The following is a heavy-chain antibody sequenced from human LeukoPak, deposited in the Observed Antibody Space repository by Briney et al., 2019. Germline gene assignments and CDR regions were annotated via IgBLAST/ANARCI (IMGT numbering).Heavy chain of an antibody. D-gene: IGHD6-19*01. V-gene: IGHV3-23*01. CDR3: AKVPGIAVAAPIDY. CDR2: ISGSGGST. Sequence: TGGSLRLSCAASGFTFSSYGMSWVRQAPGKGLEWVSAISGSGGSTYYADSVKGRFTISRDNSKNTLYLQMNSLRAEDTAVYYCAKVPGIAVAAPIDYWGQGTLVTVSS. J-gene: IGHJ4*02. CDR1: GFTFSSYG.